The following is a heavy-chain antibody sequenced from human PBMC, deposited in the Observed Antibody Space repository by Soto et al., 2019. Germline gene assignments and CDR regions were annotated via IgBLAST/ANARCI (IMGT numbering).Heavy chain of an antibody. Sequence: SGPTLVNPTQTLTLTCTFSGFSLSTSGVGVGWIRQPPGKALEWLALIYWDADKRYSPSLKSRLTITKDTSKNQVVLTMTNMDPVDTATYYCAHIKAGVVYDIIWALFDYWGQGTLVTV. J-gene: IGHJ4*02. CDR3: AHIKAGVVYDIIWALFDY. V-gene: IGHV2-5*02. CDR2: IYWDADK. D-gene: IGHD2-8*02. CDR1: GFSLSTSGVG.